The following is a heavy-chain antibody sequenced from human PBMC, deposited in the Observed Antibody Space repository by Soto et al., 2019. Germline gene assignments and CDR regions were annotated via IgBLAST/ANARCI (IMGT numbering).Heavy chain of an antibody. CDR1: GFTFANFA. V-gene: IGHV3-23*01. J-gene: IGHJ4*02. D-gene: IGHD4-17*01. CDR3: AKDPNGDYVGEFDS. CDR2: IGGNDGYT. Sequence: EVQLLESGGDLVQPGGSLRLSFRASGFTFANFAVTWVRPAPGKGLEWVSSIGGNDGYTYYADAVKGRFTISRDNSRNTVFLHMNSLRADDTAVYYCAKDPNGDYVGEFDSWGQGTLVNVSS.